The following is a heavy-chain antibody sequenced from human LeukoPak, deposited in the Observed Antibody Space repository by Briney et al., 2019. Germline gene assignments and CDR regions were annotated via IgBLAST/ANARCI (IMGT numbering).Heavy chain of an antibody. CDR1: GFTFSSYA. Sequence: PGRSLRLSCAASGFTFSSYAMHWVRQAPGKGLEWVAGISYDGSNKYYADSVKGRFTISRDNSKNTLYLQMNSLRDEDTAVYYCARDWLDYDILTYYGMDVWGQGTTVTVSS. CDR3: ARDWLDYDILTYYGMDV. V-gene: IGHV3-30-3*01. CDR2: ISYDGSNK. D-gene: IGHD3-9*01. J-gene: IGHJ6*02.